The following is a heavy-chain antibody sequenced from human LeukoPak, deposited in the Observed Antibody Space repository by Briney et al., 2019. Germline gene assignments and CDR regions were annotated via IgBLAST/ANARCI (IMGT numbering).Heavy chain of an antibody. V-gene: IGHV3-30*18. CDR2: ISNDGSNK. Sequence: PGGSLGLSCAASGFTFSSHGMHWVRQAPGKGLEWVAVISNDGSNKYYADSVKGRFTISRDNSKNTLYLQMNSLRAEDTAVYYCAKDPDGYSSSWIDYRGQGTLVTVSS. CDR1: GFTFSSHG. CDR3: AKDPDGYSSSWIDY. J-gene: IGHJ4*02. D-gene: IGHD6-13*01.